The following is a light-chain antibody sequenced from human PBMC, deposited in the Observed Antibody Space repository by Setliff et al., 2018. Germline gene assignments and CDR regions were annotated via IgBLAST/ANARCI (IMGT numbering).Light chain of an antibody. CDR2: EVT. Sequence: QSALTQPASVSGSPGQSITISCTGTSSDVGSYNLVSWYQQHPGKAPKLMIYEVTKRPSGVSNRFSGSKSGNTASLTTSGLQAEDETDYYCCSYARGSTWVFGGGTKVTVL. CDR1: SSDVGSYNL. J-gene: IGLJ3*02. CDR3: CSYARGSTWV. V-gene: IGLV2-23*02.